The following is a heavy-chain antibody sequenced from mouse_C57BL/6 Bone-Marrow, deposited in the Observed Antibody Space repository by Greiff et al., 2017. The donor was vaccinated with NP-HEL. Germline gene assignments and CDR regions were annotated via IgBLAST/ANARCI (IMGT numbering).Heavy chain of an antibody. J-gene: IGHJ2*01. CDR1: GYAFSSSW. V-gene: IGHV1-82*01. D-gene: IGHD1-2*01. CDR2: IYPGDGDT. CDR3: AHSSVLFDY. Sequence: QVQLQQSGPELVKPGASVKISCKASGYAFSSSWMNWVKQRPGKGLEWIGRIYPGDGDTNYNGKFKGKATLTADKSSSTAYMQLSSLTSEDSAVYFCAHSSVLFDYWGQGTTLTVSS.